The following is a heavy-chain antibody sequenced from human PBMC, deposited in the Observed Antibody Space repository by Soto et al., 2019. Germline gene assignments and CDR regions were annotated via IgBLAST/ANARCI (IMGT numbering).Heavy chain of an antibody. CDR2: ISGSGGST. J-gene: IGHJ3*02. CDR1: GFTFSSYA. CDR3: AKDIVVVPDAMWGVKNDAFDI. V-gene: IGHV3-23*01. Sequence: GGSLRLSCAASGFTFSSYAMSWVRQAPGKGLEWVSAISGSGGSTYYADSVKGRFTISRDNSKNRLYLQMDSLRAEDTAVYYCAKDIVVVPDAMWGVKNDAFDIWGQGTMVTVSS. D-gene: IGHD2-2*01.